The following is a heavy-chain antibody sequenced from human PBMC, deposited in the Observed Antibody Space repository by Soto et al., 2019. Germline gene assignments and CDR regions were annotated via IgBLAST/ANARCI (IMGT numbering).Heavy chain of an antibody. V-gene: IGHV1-18*01. CDR1: GYTFTSYG. CDR3: ARESSSSCHDY. J-gene: IGHJ4*02. D-gene: IGHD6-13*01. CDR2: ISASNGNT. Sequence: QVQLVQSGAEVKKPGASVKVSCKASGYTFTSYGISWVRQAPVQGLEWMGWISASNGNTNYAQKLQGIVTMTTDTSTSTAYIELRSLRSDDTAVYYCARESSSSCHDYWGQGTLVTVSS.